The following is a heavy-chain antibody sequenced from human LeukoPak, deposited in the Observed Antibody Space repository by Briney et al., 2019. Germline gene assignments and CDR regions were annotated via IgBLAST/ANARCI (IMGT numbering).Heavy chain of an antibody. CDR3: ARQALYYYGSGSSHDAFDI. J-gene: IGHJ3*02. CDR1: GYSFTSYW. CDR2: IYPGDSDT. D-gene: IGHD3-10*01. Sequence: GESLKISCKGSGYSFTSYWIGWVRQMPGKGLEWMGIIYPGDSDTRYSPSFQGQVTISADKSISTAYLQWSSLEASDTAMYYCARQALYYYGSGSSHDAFDIWGQGTMVTVSS. V-gene: IGHV5-51*01.